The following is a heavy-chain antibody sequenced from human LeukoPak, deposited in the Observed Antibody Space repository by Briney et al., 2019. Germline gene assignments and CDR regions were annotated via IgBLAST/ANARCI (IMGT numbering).Heavy chain of an antibody. J-gene: IGHJ4*02. CDR1: EFSVGSNY. CDR3: ARKNGLDY. CDR2: IYSGGST. Sequence: GGSLRLSCAASEFSVGSNYMTWVRQAPGKGLEWVSLIYSGGSTYYADSVKGRFTISRDNSKNTLYLQMNSLRAEDTAVYYCARKNGLDYWGQGTLVTVSS. V-gene: IGHV3-66*01.